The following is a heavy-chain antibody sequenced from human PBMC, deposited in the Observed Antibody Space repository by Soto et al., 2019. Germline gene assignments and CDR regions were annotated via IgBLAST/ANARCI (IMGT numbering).Heavy chain of an antibody. Sequence: QVQLVQSGAEVKKPGSSVTVSCKASGGTFGNSAISWVRHAPGPGLDWMVGIIPIFPTPDYAQKFQGRVTINADESTTTAYMELRSLTSDYTAVYYSARDKYREQLGGNYYSGIDVWGHGTTVTGSS. D-gene: IGHD3-16*02. J-gene: IGHJ6*02. CDR3: ARDKYREQLGGNYYSGIDV. CDR1: GGTFGNSA. CDR2: IIPIFPTP. V-gene: IGHV1-69*12.